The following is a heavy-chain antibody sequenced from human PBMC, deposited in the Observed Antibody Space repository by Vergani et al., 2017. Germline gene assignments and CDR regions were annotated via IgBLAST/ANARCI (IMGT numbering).Heavy chain of an antibody. J-gene: IGHJ6*03. CDR1: GFTFSSHA. CDR3: ARAAAXVTPRYFYYYMDV. CDR2: IKNTGDST. Sequence: EVQLLQSEGAVVQPGGSLRLSCVASGFTFSSHAMSWVRQGHGQGLEWVSSIKNTGDSTHYADSVKGRFTISRDTSTKTLFLQMTNVRPDDTAVYFCARAAAXVTPRYFYYYMDVWGKGTAVTVSS. D-gene: IGHD5-18*01. V-gene: IGHV3-23*01.